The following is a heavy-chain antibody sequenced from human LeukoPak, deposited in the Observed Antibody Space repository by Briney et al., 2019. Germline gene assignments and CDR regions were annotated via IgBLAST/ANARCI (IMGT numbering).Heavy chain of an antibody. V-gene: IGHV5-10-1*01. CDR2: IDPSDSYT. D-gene: IGHD3-3*01. Sequence: PGESLKISCKGSGYTFTGYWISWVRQMPGKGLEWMGKIDPSDSYTSYSPSFQGHVTISADKSISAAFLQWSSLKASDTAMYYCARHSHYDFWSGYLDYWGQGTLVTVSS. J-gene: IGHJ4*02. CDR1: GYTFTGYW. CDR3: ARHSHYDFWSGYLDY.